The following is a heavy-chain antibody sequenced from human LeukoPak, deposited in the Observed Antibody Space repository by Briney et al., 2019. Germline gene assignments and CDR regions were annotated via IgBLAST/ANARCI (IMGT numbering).Heavy chain of an antibody. CDR2: IWYDGSNK. Sequence: PGRSLRLSCAASGSTFSSYGMHWVRQAPGKGLEWVAVIWYDGSNKYYADSVKGRFTISRDNSKNTLYLQMNSLRAEDTAVYYCAKGDYDYGGFDPWGQGTLVTVSS. D-gene: IGHD3-3*01. CDR1: GSTFSSYG. CDR3: AKGDYDYGGFDP. V-gene: IGHV3-33*06. J-gene: IGHJ5*02.